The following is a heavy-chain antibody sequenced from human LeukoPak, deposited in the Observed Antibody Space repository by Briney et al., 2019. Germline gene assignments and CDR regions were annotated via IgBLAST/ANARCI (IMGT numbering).Heavy chain of an antibody. V-gene: IGHV3-23*01. CDR1: GFTFSSYA. Sequence: GGSLRLSCAASGFTFSSYAMSWVRQAPGKGLEWVSAISGSGGSTYYADSVKGRFTISRDNSKNTLYLQMNSLRAEDTAVYYCAKVEYCSSTSCYNDAFDIWGQGTMVTVSS. CDR2: ISGSGGST. J-gene: IGHJ3*02. CDR3: AKVEYCSSTSCYNDAFDI. D-gene: IGHD2-2*02.